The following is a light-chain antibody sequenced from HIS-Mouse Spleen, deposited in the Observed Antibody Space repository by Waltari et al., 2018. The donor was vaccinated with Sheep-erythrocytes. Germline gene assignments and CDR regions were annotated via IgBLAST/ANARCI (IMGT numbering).Light chain of an antibody. V-gene: IGLV3-10*01. CDR2: EDS. CDR3: YSTDSSGNHRV. J-gene: IGLJ2*01. Sequence: SYELTQPPSVSVSPGQTARITCSGDALPKKYAYWYQQKSGQAPVPAIYEDSNRPSGIPERFSGSSSGTMATLTISGAQVEDEADYYCYSTDSSGNHRVFGGGTKLTVL. CDR1: ALPKKY.